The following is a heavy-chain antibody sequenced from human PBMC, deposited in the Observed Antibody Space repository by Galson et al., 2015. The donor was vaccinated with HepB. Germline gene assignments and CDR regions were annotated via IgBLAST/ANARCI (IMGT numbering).Heavy chain of an antibody. J-gene: IGHJ5*02. D-gene: IGHD2-8*01. Sequence: ETLSLTCTVSGGSISSYYWNWIRQPPGRGLEWIGSIYYSGSTNYNPSLKSRVTISIDTSKNQFSLKLTSVTAADTAVYYCARENIVQHNWFDPWGQGTLVTVSS. CDR1: GGSISSYY. CDR3: ARENIVQHNWFDP. CDR2: IYYSGST. V-gene: IGHV4-59*01.